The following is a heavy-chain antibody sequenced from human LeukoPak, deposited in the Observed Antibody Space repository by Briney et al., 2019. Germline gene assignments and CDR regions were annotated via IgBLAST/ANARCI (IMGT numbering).Heavy chain of an antibody. V-gene: IGHV1-18*01. Sequence: ASVEVSCKASGYTFTSYGISWVRQAPGQGLEWMGWISAYNGNTNYAQKLQGRVTMTTDTSTSTAYMELRSLRSEDTAVYYCARGNLYGSGSYYNFDYWGQGTLVTVSS. CDR2: ISAYNGNT. CDR1: GYTFTSYG. D-gene: IGHD3-10*01. CDR3: ARGNLYGSGSYYNFDY. J-gene: IGHJ4*02.